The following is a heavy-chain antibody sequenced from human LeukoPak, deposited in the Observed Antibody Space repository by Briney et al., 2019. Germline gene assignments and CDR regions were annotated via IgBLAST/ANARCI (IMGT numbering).Heavy chain of an antibody. CDR3: ARDQYDTWSRRGNFDS. Sequence: GGSLRLSCVASGFTFGKYWMSWVRQAPGKGLEWVANIKLDGSEKNYVDSVKGRFTISRDNTKNSLYLQMNSLRVEDTAVFYCARDQYDTWSRRGNFDSWGQGTLVVVSS. CDR2: IKLDGSEK. D-gene: IGHD3-3*01. J-gene: IGHJ4*02. V-gene: IGHV3-7*03. CDR1: GFTFGKYW.